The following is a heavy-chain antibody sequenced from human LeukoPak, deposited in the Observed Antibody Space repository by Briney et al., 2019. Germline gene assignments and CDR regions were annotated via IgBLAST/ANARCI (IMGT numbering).Heavy chain of an antibody. V-gene: IGHV4-59*08. J-gene: IGHJ5*02. CDR2: IYYSGST. CDR1: GGSISSYY. Sequence: SETLSLTCTVSGGSISSYYWSWIRQPPGKGLEWIGYIYYSGSTYYNPSLKSRVTISVDTSKNQFSLKLSSVTAADTAVYYCARRSWGNNWFDPWGQGTLVTVSS. D-gene: IGHD7-27*01. CDR3: ARRSWGNNWFDP.